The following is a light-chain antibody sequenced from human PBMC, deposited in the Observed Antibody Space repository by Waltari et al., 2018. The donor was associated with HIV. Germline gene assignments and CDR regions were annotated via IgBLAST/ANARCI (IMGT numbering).Light chain of an antibody. Sequence: DIVLTQSPLSLPVTHGETASISCRSSQSLLHSNGYNYLDWYLQYPGQSPQLLSYLGSNRASGVPDRFSGSGSGTGFTLKISRVEAEDVGVYYCMQSLQTLWTFGQGTKVEIK. CDR1: QSLLHSNGYNY. V-gene: IGKV2-28*01. J-gene: IGKJ1*01. CDR3: MQSLQTLWT. CDR2: LGS.